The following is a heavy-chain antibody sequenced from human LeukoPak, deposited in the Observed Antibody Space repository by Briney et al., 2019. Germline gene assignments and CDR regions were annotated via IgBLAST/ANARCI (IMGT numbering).Heavy chain of an antibody. CDR2: ISYDGSNK. V-gene: IGHV3-30-3*01. J-gene: IGHJ4*02. CDR1: GFTFSSYA. D-gene: IGHD3-3*01. CDR3: ASPRSGVLRFLEWLPFDY. Sequence: PGGSLRLSCAASGFTFSSYAMHWVRQAPGKGLEWVAVISYDGSNKYYADSVKGRFTISRDNSKNTLYLQMNSLRAEDTAVYYCASPRSGVLRFLEWLPFDYRGQGTLVTVSS.